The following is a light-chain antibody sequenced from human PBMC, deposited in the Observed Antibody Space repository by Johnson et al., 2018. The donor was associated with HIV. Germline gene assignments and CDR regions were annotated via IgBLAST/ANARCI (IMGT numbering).Light chain of an antibody. CDR1: SSNIGNNY. J-gene: IGLJ1*01. V-gene: IGLV1-51*01. CDR3: GTWDSSLSASYV. Sequence: QPVLTQPPSVSAAPGQKVTISCSGSSSNIGNNYVSWYQQLPGTDPKLLIYDNNKRPSGIPDRFSGSKSGTSATLGITGLQTGDEADYYCGTWDSSLSASYVSGTGTKVTVL. CDR2: DNN.